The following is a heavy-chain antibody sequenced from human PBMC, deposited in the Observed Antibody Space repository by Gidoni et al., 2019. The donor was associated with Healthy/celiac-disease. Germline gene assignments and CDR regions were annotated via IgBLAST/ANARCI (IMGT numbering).Heavy chain of an antibody. J-gene: IGHJ4*02. CDR3: ARVGSGWSFDY. CDR1: GFTFSSYA. D-gene: IGHD6-19*01. CDR2: ISYEGSNK. Sequence: QVQLVDSGGGVVQPGRSLTLSCAASGFTFSSYARHWVRQAPGKGLEGVAVISYEGSNKYYADSVKGRFTSSRDNSKNTLYLQMNSLRAEDTAVYYCARVGSGWSFDYWGQGTLVTVSS. V-gene: IGHV3-30-3*01.